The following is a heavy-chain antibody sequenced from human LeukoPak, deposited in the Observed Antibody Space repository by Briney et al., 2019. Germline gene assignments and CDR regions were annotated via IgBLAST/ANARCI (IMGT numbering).Heavy chain of an antibody. J-gene: IGHJ3*02. Sequence: GGSLRLSCAASGFAFSNYWMTWVRQAPGKGLEWVANINQDGSDKNYVDSVRGRFSISRDNAKNSLYLQMNSLRAEDTAVYYCTRDASPGDSSHSYDAFDIWGQGTVVTVSS. CDR3: TRDASPGDSSHSYDAFDI. D-gene: IGHD6-19*01. V-gene: IGHV3-7*01. CDR2: INQDGSDK. CDR1: GFAFSNYW.